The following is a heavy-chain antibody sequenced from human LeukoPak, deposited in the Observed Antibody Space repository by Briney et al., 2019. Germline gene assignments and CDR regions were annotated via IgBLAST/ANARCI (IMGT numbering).Heavy chain of an antibody. V-gene: IGHV3-53*01. Sequence: GGSLRLTCAASGFTFSNYAMSWVGQAPGKGLEWVSVIYSGGSTYYADSVKGRFTISRDNSKNTLYLQMNSLRAEDAAVYYCARDQPFDIWGQGTMVTVSS. CDR3: ARDQPFDI. CDR2: IYSGGST. CDR1: GFTFSNYA. J-gene: IGHJ3*02.